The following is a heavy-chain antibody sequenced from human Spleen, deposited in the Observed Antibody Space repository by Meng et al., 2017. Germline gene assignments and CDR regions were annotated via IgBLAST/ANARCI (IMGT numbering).Heavy chain of an antibody. CDR1: GFTFSSYT. CDR2: IGGSGGST. J-gene: IGHJ4*02. D-gene: IGHD1-14*01. V-gene: IGHV3-23*04. Sequence: VQLVESGGGVVQPGRSLRLSCATSGFTFSSYTMIWVRQAPGKGLEWVSGIGGSGGSTYADSVKGRFTISRDNSKNTLYLKMNSLRAEDTAVYYCAKDQNHPLGYWGQGTLVTVSS. CDR3: AKDQNHPLGY.